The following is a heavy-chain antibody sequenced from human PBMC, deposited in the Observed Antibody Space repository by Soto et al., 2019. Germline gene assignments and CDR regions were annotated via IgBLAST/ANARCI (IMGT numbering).Heavy chain of an antibody. V-gene: IGHV4-61*01. CDR3: ARDRATVPRAFEI. J-gene: IGHJ3*02. Sequence: QVQLQESGPGMVKPSETLSLTCTVSVGSVSSGSYFWSWIRQPPGKGLEWLGYIYYTGNANYNPYLTNRVTMSLDTSKTLFSLKLNSVTAADTAVYYCARDRATVPRAFEIWGRGTMVTVSS. CDR1: VGSVSSGSYF. CDR2: IYYTGNA. D-gene: IGHD4-4*01.